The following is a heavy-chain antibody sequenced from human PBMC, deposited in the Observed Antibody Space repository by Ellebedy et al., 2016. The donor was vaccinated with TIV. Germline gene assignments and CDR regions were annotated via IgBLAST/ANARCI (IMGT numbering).Heavy chain of an antibody. J-gene: IGHJ4*02. V-gene: IGHV3-23*01. Sequence: GESLKISCATSGFTFDNFAMRWFRQAPGKGLEWVSAITGSGDRTFYADSVKGRFTVSRDTSKNTLYLQMNSLRAEDTAIYYWAKDSGKYGWNSEYWGQGTQVTVSS. CDR1: GFTFDNFA. D-gene: IGHD3-10*01. CDR3: AKDSGKYGWNSEY. CDR2: ITGSGDRT.